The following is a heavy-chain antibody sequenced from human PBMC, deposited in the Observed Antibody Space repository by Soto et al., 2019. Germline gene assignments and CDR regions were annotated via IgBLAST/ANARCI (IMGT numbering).Heavy chain of an antibody. D-gene: IGHD6-19*01. CDR3: AREGTEAGTLDY. J-gene: IGHJ4*02. CDR2: IKQEGSEK. Sequence: EVQLVESGGGVVQPGGSLRLSCAASGFTFSSYWMSCVRQDPGKWLEWVANIKQEGSEKYYVDSVKGRFTISRDIAKSSLYLQMNSLSAEATAVYYCAREGTEAGTLDYWGQGTLVTVSS. V-gene: IGHV3-7*05. CDR1: GFTFSSYW.